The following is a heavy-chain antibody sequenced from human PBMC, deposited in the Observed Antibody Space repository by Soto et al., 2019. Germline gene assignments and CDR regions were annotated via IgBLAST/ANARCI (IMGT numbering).Heavy chain of an antibody. CDR1: GGSFSGYY. CDR3: AREGGCSGGSCYGKAHVDS. V-gene: IGHV4-34*01. J-gene: IGHJ4*02. D-gene: IGHD2-15*01. Sequence: QVQLQQWGAGLLKPSETLSLTCAVYGGSFSGYYWSWIRQPPGKGLEWIGELTHSGSTNYNPSLKSRVTISVDTSQHQFSLKLSSVTAADTAVYYCAREGGCSGGSCYGKAHVDSWGQGTLVTVSS. CDR2: LTHSGST.